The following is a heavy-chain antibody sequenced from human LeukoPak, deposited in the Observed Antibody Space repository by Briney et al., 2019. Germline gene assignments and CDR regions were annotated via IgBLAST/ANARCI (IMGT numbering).Heavy chain of an antibody. CDR3: ARGALYYMDV. V-gene: IGHV3-23*01. CDR1: RFTISTNG. Sequence: PGGSLRRYCAAYRFTISTNGMSRVRQAQGQGLESVSGIVDSDGSTYYADSVKGRFIISRDNSKNTLYVQMNSRRAEDTAVYYCARGALYYMDVWGKGTTVTISS. CDR2: IVDSDGST. J-gene: IGHJ6*03.